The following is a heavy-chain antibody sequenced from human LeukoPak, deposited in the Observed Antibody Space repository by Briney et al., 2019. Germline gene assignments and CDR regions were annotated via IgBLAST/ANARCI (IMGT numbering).Heavy chain of an antibody. Sequence: APVTVSCKASGYTFTSYAMHWVRQAPGQRLEWMGWINAGNGNTKYSQKFQGRVTITRDTSASTAYMELSSLRSEDTAVYYCARGHSSSWYDDWFDPWGQGTLVTVSS. D-gene: IGHD6-13*01. J-gene: IGHJ5*02. CDR3: ARGHSSSWYDDWFDP. V-gene: IGHV1-3*01. CDR1: GYTFTSYA. CDR2: INAGNGNT.